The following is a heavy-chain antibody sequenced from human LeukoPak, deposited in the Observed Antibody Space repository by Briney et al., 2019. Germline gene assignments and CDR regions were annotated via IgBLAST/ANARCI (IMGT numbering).Heavy chain of an antibody. Sequence: SETLSLTCTAAGGFISSYYWSWFLRPPGKGLVWLGYIYYSGSTKYNASFKSRVTISVDTSKNQFSLKLSSVAAADTVVYYCARDTSGWLERRGFDYWGQGTLVTVSS. CDR3: ARDTSGWLERRGFDY. CDR2: IYYSGST. J-gene: IGHJ4*02. V-gene: IGHV4-59*01. D-gene: IGHD1-1*01. CDR1: GGFISSYY.